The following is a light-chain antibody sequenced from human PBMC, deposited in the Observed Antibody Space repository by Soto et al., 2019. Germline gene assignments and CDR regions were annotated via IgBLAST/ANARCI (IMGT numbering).Light chain of an antibody. Sequence: ENVLTQSPGTLSLSPGERATLSCRASQSVRSSYLSWYQQKAGQAPRLLIYGASSRATGIPDRFSGSGSGTDFTLTISRLEPEDFAVYYCHQYGLSPLTFGGGTKVEIK. V-gene: IGKV3-20*01. J-gene: IGKJ4*01. CDR3: HQYGLSPLT. CDR2: GAS. CDR1: QSVRSSY.